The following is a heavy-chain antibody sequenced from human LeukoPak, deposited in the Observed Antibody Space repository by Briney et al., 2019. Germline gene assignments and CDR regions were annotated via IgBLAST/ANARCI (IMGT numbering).Heavy chain of an antibody. CDR1: GFTFSSYA. V-gene: IGHV3-23*01. D-gene: IGHD3-3*01. Sequence: SGGSLRLSCAASGFTFSSYAMSWVRQAPGKGLEWVSSISGSGGGAYYADSVKGRFTISGDNAKNSLYLQMNSLRAEDTALYHCARGYDFWSEGAFDIWGQGTMVIVSS. CDR3: ARGYDFWSEGAFDI. CDR2: ISGSGGGA. J-gene: IGHJ3*02.